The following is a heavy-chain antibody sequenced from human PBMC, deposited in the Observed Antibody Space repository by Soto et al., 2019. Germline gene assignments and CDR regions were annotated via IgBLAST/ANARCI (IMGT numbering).Heavy chain of an antibody. J-gene: IGHJ6*02. CDR1: GYTFTSYD. V-gene: IGHV1-8*01. CDR2: MNPNSGNT. CDR3: ARGRYSSGWYFTPSCSYGMDV. Sequence: ASVKVSCKASGYTFTSYDINWVRQATGQGLEWMGWMNPNSGNTGYAQKFQGRVTMTRNTSISTDYMELSSLRSEDTAVYYCARGRYSSGWYFTPSCSYGMDVWGRGTTVAVSS. D-gene: IGHD6-19*01.